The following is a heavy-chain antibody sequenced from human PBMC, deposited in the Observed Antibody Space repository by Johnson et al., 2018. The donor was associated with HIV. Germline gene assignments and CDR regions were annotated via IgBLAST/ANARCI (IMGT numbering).Heavy chain of an antibody. J-gene: IGHJ3*02. Sequence: QVQLVESGGGVVQPGGSLRLSCAASGFTFSSYGMHWVRQAPGKGLEWVAFIRYDGSNRYYADSVKGRFTISRDNSKNTLYLQMNSLRAEDTAVYYCAKRGSTMIGGACAFDIWGQGTMVTVS. V-gene: IGHV3-30*02. CDR3: AKRGSTMIGGACAFDI. CDR1: GFTFSSYG. CDR2: IRYDGSNR. D-gene: IGHD3-22*01.